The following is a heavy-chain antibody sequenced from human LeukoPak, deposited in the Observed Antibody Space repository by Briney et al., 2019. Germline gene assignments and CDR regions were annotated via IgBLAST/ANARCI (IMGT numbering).Heavy chain of an antibody. Sequence: SETLSLTCAVYGGSFSGYYWSWIRQPPGKGLEWIGEINHSGSTNYNPSLKSRVTISVDTSKNQFSLKLSSVTAEDTAVYYCARDRDGKYAAWGQGTLVTVSS. CDR3: ARDRDGKYAA. J-gene: IGHJ5*02. CDR1: GGSFSGYY. V-gene: IGHV4-34*01. D-gene: IGHD1-26*01. CDR2: INHSGST.